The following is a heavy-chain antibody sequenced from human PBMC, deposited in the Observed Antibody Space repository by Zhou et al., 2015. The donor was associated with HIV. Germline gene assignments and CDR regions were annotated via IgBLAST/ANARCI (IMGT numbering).Heavy chain of an antibody. CDR1: GGTFGSFG. CDR2: ITPMFEID. CDR3: ARSSVNHENACDI. J-gene: IGHJ3*02. D-gene: IGHD3-22*01. Sequence: QVQLVQSGAEVKKPGSSVKVSCKASGGTFGSFGISWVRQAPGQGLEWMGGITPMFEIDKYAQKFRTRLIITVDKSTSTAYMELSSLTSEDTAMYFCARSSVNHENACDIWGQGTNVIVSP. V-gene: IGHV1-69*17.